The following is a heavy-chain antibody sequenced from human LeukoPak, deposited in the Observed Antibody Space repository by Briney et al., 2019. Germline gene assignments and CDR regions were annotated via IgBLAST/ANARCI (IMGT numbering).Heavy chain of an antibody. CDR2: ISGSGGST. CDR1: GFTFSTYA. J-gene: IGHJ4*02. CDR3: AKDEVVVITNLFDY. V-gene: IGHV3-23*01. D-gene: IGHD3-22*01. Sequence: QSGGPLRLSCAASGFTFSTYAMSWVRQAPGKGLEWVSAISGSGGSTYYADSVKGRFTISRGNSKNTLYLQMNSLRAEDTAVYYCAKDEVVVITNLFDYWGQGTLVTVSS.